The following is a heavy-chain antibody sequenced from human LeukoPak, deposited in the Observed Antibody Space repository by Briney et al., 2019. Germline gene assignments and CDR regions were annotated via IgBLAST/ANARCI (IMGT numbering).Heavy chain of an antibody. V-gene: IGHV1-2*02. CDR1: GGTFSSYA. CDR2: INPNSGGT. D-gene: IGHD3-10*01. CDR3: ARSYRPSGFDP. Sequence: ASVKVSCKASGGTFSSYAISWVRQAPGQGLEWMGWINPNSGGTNYAQKFQGRVTMTRDTSISTAYMELSRLRSDDTAVYYCARSYRPSGFDPWGQGTLVTVSS. J-gene: IGHJ5*02.